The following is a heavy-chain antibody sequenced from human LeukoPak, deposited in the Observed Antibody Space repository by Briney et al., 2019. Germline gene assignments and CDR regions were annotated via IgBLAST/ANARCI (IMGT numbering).Heavy chain of an antibody. CDR2: ISGYNGNT. CDR3: ARDRGGSSSRSDY. V-gene: IGHV1-18*01. Sequence: ASVKVSCKASGYTFTISGISWVRQAPGQGLEWMVWISGYNGNTHYAQKLQGRVTMTTDTSTTTAYMELKNLRSDDTAVYYCARDRGGSSSRSDYWGQGTLVTVSS. J-gene: IGHJ4*02. CDR1: GYTFTISG. D-gene: IGHD2-2*01.